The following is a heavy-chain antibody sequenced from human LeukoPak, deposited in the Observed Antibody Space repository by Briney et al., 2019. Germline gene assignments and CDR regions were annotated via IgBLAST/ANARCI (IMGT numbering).Heavy chain of an antibody. V-gene: IGHV4-39*01. CDR1: GGSISSSSYY. Sequence: SETLSLTCTVSGGSISSSSYYWGWIRQPPGKGLEWIGSIYYSGSTYYSPSHKGRATISVDTSKNQFSLKLSAVTAADTSVYYCASIYAGGFDYWGQGTLVTVSS. CDR2: IYYSGST. CDR3: ASIYAGGFDY. J-gene: IGHJ4*02. D-gene: IGHD5/OR15-5a*01.